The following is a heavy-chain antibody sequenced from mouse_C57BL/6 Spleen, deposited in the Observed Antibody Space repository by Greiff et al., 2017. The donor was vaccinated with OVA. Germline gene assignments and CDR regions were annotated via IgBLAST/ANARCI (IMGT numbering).Heavy chain of an antibody. CDR2: IDPSDSYT. D-gene: IGHD3-3*01. J-gene: IGHJ2*01. CDR1: GYTFTSYW. CDR3: ARRGAGTGYFDY. V-gene: IGHV1-50*01. Sequence: QVQLQQPGAELVKPGASVKLSCKASGYTFTSYWMQWVKQRPGQGLEWIGEIDPSDSYTNYNQKFKGKATLTVDTSSSTAYMQLSSLTSEDSAVYYCARRGAGTGYFDYWGQGTTLTVSS.